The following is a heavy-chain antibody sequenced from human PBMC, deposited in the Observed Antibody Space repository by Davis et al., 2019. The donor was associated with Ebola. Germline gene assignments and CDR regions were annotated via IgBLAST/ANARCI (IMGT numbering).Heavy chain of an antibody. J-gene: IGHJ5*02. D-gene: IGHD2-15*01. CDR1: GGSIRSYY. Sequence: SATLSLTCTVSGGSIRSYYWSWIRQPPGKGLEWIGYIFYSGGSHYNPSLKSRVTISVDTSKNQFSLKLSSVTAADTAVYYCAGGYCSGGSCYLGYWFDPWGQGTLVTVSS. CDR2: IFYSGGS. V-gene: IGHV4-59*08. CDR3: AGGYCSGGSCYLGYWFDP.